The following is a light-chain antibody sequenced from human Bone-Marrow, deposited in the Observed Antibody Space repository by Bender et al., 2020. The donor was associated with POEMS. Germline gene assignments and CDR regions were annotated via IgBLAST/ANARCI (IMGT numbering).Light chain of an antibody. CDR3: SSYTSSSTQV. CDR1: SRDVGMFNL. Sequence: QSALTQPASVSGSPGQSITISCTGTSRDVGMFNLVSWYQQFPGKVPKLMIFDVSDRPSGVSNRFSGSKSGDTASLTISGLQAEDEADYYCSSYTSSSTQVFGTGTKVTVL. J-gene: IGLJ1*01. CDR2: DVS. V-gene: IGLV2-14*02.